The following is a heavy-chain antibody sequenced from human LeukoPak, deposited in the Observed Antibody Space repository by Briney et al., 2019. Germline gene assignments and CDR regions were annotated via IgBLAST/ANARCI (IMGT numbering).Heavy chain of an antibody. CDR2: IDYSGST. J-gene: IGHJ4*02. Sequence: SETLSLTCTVAGGSISSYYWSWIRQPAGKGLEWIGYIDYSGSTNYNPSLKSRVTISVDTSKNQFSLKLSSVTAADTAVYYCARADNWGSSWYSDYWGQGTLVTVSS. V-gene: IGHV4-59*01. CDR3: ARADNWGSSWYSDY. D-gene: IGHD7-27*01. CDR1: GGSISSYY.